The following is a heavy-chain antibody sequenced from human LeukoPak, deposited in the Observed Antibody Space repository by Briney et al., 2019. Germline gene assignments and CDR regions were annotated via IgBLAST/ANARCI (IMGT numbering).Heavy chain of an antibody. CDR3: ARGGSSSWYRGYNWFDP. CDR2: IYYSGST. D-gene: IGHD6-13*01. V-gene: IGHV4-59*01. J-gene: IGHJ5*02. Sequence: PSETLSLTCTVSGGSISSYYWCWIRQPPGKGLEWIGYIYYSGSTNYNPSLKSRVTISVDTSKNQFSLKLSSVTAADTAVYYCARGGSSSWYRGYNWFDPWGQGTLVTVSS. CDR1: GGSISSYY.